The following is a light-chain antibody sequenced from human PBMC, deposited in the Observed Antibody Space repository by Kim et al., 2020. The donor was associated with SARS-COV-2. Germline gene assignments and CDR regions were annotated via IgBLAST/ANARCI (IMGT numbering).Light chain of an antibody. J-gene: IGLJ2*01. Sequence: SSELTQDPAVSVALGQTVRITCQGDSLRSYYATWYQQKPGQAPILVIYGKNNRPSGIPDRFSGSSSGNTASLTITGTQAGDEADYFCSSLDSNHDVVFVG. CDR1: SLRSYY. CDR3: SSLDSNHDVV. CDR2: GKN. V-gene: IGLV3-19*01.